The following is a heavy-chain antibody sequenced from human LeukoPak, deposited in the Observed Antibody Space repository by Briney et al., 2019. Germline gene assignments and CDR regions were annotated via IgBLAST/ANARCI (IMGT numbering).Heavy chain of an antibody. CDR3: ARDKGFGYGSSGVLDY. Sequence: GGSLRLSCAASGFTISTYPMHWARQAPGKGLEWVAIISYDGRNKDYADSVKGRFTISRDNSKSTLYLQMNSLRPEDTAVYYCARDKGFGYGSSGVLDYWDQGTLVTVSS. CDR1: GFTISTYP. V-gene: IGHV3-30*04. J-gene: IGHJ4*02. CDR2: ISYDGRNK. D-gene: IGHD3-22*01.